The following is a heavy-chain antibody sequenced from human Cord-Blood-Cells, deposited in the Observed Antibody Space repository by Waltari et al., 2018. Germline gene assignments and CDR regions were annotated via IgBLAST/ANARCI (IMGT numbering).Heavy chain of an antibody. V-gene: IGHV4-30-4*01. Sequence: QVQLQELGPGLVKPSQTLSLTCTVSGGSISSGDYYWSWLGQPPGKGLEWIGYIYYSGSTYYNPSLKSRVTISVDTSKNQFSLKLSSVTAADTAVYYCARDGYYDILTGYYSGAFDIWGQGTMVTVSS. CDR1: GGSISSGDYY. D-gene: IGHD3-9*01. CDR3: ARDGYYDILTGYYSGAFDI. CDR2: IYYSGST. J-gene: IGHJ3*02.